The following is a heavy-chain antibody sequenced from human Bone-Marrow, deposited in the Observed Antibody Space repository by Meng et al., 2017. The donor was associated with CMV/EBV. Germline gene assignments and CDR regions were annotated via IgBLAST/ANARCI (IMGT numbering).Heavy chain of an antibody. CDR2: INPNSGGT. CDR1: GYTFTGYY. D-gene: IGHD6-19*01. CDR3: ARIKSAIAVAASFDY. J-gene: IGHJ4*02. V-gene: IGHV1-2*02. Sequence: ASVKVSCKASGYTFTGYYMHWVRQAPGQGLEWMGWINPNSGGTNYAQKFQGRVTMTRDTSISTAYMELSRLRSDDTAVYYCARIKSAIAVAASFDYWGQGTLVTGSS.